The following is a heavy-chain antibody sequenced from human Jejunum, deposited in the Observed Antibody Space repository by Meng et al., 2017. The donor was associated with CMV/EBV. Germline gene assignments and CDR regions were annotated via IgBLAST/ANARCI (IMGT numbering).Heavy chain of an antibody. D-gene: IGHD5-12*01. Sequence: SGFTFNTKSMNWVRQAPGKGLEWVANINADGGETYYLESVKGRFNISRDNAKNSLYLQMSSLRPEDTAVYYCARMGYGFEFFDVWGQGTMVTVSS. CDR2: INADGGET. CDR3: ARMGYGFEFFDV. CDR1: GFTFNTKS. V-gene: IGHV3-7*01. J-gene: IGHJ3*01.